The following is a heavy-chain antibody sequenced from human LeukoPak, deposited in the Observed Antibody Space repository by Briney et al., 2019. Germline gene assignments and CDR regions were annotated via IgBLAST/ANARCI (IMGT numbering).Heavy chain of an antibody. D-gene: IGHD5-24*01. CDR3: ARDYKYAFDN. J-gene: IGHJ4*02. V-gene: IGHV3-48*01. CDR2: IGIDSGNT. CDR1: GFTFSDYS. Sequence: GGSLRLSCAASGFTFSDYSMNWVRQAPGKELEWISYIGIDSGNTNYADSVKGRFTISGDKAKNSLYLQMNSLRVEDTAVYYCARDYKYAFDNWGQGTLVTVSS.